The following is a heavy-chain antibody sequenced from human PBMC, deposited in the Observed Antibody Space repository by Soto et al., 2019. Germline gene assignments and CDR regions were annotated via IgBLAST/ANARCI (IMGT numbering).Heavy chain of an antibody. CDR2: ISGSGGST. CDR1: GFTFSSYG. CDR3: AKDGLPAANLNNWFDP. V-gene: IGHV3-23*01. J-gene: IGHJ5*02. D-gene: IGHD2-2*01. Sequence: EVQLLESGGGLVQPGGSLRLSCAASGFTFSSYGMSWVRQAPGKGLEWVSAISGSGGSTYYADSVKGRFTISRDNSKNTLYLQMNSLRAEDTAVYYCAKDGLPAANLNNWFDPWGQGTLVTVSS.